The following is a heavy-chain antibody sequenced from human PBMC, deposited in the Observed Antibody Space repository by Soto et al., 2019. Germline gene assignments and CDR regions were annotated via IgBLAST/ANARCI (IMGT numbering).Heavy chain of an antibody. Sequence: EVQLVESGGGLVQPGGSLRLSCATSGFTFSSYSMNWVRQAPGKGLEYISYISGSTTIYYADSMKGRFTISRDNAQNSLYLQMNSLRDEDTAVFYCARALGTGNYLYFDYWGQGTLVTVSS. J-gene: IGHJ4*02. CDR2: ISGSTTI. CDR1: GFTFSSYS. D-gene: IGHD1-7*01. V-gene: IGHV3-48*02. CDR3: ARALGTGNYLYFDY.